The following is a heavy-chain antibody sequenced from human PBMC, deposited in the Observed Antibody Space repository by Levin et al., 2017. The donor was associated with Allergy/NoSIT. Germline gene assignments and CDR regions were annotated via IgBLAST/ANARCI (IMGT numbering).Heavy chain of an antibody. Sequence: GSLRLSCAVYGGSFSGYYWSWIRQPPGKGLEWIGEINHSGSTNYNPSLKSRVTISVDTSKNQFSLKLSSVTAADTAVYYCARGSKSRELLDYFDYWGQGTLVTVSS. D-gene: IGHD1-26*01. J-gene: IGHJ4*02. CDR1: GGSFSGYY. CDR2: INHSGST. CDR3: ARGSKSRELLDYFDY. V-gene: IGHV4-34*01.